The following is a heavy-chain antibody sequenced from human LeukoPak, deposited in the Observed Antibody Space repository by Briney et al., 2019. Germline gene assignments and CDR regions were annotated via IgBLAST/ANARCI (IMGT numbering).Heavy chain of an antibody. CDR3: ARDSRDDYVWGSTYGMDV. Sequence: GGSLRLSCAVSGFAFGSEAMSWVLQSPARGLEWVASISPGGGTTYYADYVKGRFTISRDNSKNTLYLQMNSLRAEDTAVYYCARDSRDDYVWGSTYGMDVWGQGTTVTVSS. CDR2: ISPGGGTT. D-gene: IGHD3-16*01. V-gene: IGHV3-23*01. CDR1: GFAFGSEA. J-gene: IGHJ6*02.